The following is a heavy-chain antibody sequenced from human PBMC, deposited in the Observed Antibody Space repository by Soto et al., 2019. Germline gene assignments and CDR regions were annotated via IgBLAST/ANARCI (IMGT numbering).Heavy chain of an antibody. CDR3: ARAPRMAPFDI. J-gene: IGHJ3*02. CDR2: IRNDGSDK. Sequence: PGGSLRLSCAASGFIFSPYGIHWVRQAPGKGLEWVALIRNDGSDKYYAESVTGRFTISRDNSKNTVYLKMNSLRAEDTALYFCARAPRMAPFDIWGQGTMVTVTS. CDR1: GFIFSPYG. V-gene: IGHV3-33*01.